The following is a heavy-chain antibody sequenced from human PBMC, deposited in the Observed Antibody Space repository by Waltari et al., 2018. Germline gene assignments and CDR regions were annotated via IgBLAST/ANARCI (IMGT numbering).Heavy chain of an antibody. V-gene: IGHV2-5*02. CDR3: AHRLDFRGDWNTVWLDP. CDR1: GFSLTTNGVG. J-gene: IGHJ5*02. D-gene: IGHD2-21*01. Sequence: QITLKESGPTLVKPTQTLTLTCTFSGFSLTTNGVGVGWIRQPPGKALEWLVFIYWDDDKRYSPSLKSRLTITKDTSKNEVVLTMTNMDPVDTSTYYCAHRLDFRGDWNTVWLDPWGQGILVTVSS. CDR2: IYWDDDK.